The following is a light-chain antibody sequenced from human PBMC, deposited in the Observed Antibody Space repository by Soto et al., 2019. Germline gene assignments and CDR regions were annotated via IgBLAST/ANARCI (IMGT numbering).Light chain of an antibody. V-gene: IGKV2-28*01. CDR3: MQALQTTFT. Sequence: IVMTQSPLSLPVAPGEPASISCRSSQSLLHSDGYNYLDWYLQKPGQSPQLLIYLGSTRASGDADRFSGSGSGTDFTLKISGVEAEDVGVYYCMQALQTTFTFGPGTKVDIK. CDR2: LGS. J-gene: IGKJ3*01. CDR1: QSLLHSDGYNY.